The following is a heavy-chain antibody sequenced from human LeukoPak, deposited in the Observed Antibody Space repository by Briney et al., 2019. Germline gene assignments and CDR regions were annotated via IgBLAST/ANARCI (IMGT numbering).Heavy chain of an antibody. CDR3: ARLVPYYYDSSGYYPLDY. CDR2: IYYSGST. CDR1: GGSISSSSYY. D-gene: IGHD3-22*01. V-gene: IGHV4-39*01. Sequence: SKTLSLTCTVSGGSISSSSYYWGWIRQPPGKGLEWIGSIYYSGSTYYNPSLKSRVTISVDTSKNQFSLKLSSVTAADTAVYYCARLVPYYYDSSGYYPLDYWGQGTLVTVSS. J-gene: IGHJ4*02.